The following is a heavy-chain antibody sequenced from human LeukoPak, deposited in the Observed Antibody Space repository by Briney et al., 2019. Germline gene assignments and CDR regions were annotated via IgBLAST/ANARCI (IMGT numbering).Heavy chain of an antibody. J-gene: IGHJ6*02. CDR3: ARDDYYGMDV. CDR1: GFTFSSFW. CDR2: IKQDGSEK. V-gene: IGHV3-7*04. Sequence: PGGSLRLSCAASGFTFSSFWMSWVRQPPGKGLEWVANIKQDGSEKYYVDSVKGRFTISRDNAKNLLYLQMNSLRAEDTAVYYCARDDYYGMDVWGQGTTVTVSS.